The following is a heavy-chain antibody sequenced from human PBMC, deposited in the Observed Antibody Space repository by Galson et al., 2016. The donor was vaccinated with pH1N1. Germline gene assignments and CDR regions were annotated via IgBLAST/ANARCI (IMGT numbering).Heavy chain of an antibody. Sequence: QSGAEVTKPWESLKISCKASGYSFTDYWIGWVRQMTGKGLGWMGIIFPGDSDTRYSPSFQGQVTISADKSIHTAYLQWSSLKASDTAIYYLARSRGSDFDSWGQGTLVTVPT. J-gene: IGHJ4*02. D-gene: IGHD3-16*01. CDR1: GYSFTDYW. CDR3: ARSRGSDFDS. V-gene: IGHV5-51*03. CDR2: IFPGDSDT.